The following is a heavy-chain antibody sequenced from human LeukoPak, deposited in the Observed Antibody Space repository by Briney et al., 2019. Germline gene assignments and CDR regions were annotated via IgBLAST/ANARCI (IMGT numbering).Heavy chain of an antibody. V-gene: IGHV4-4*09. CDR3: VQATGWPGFDY. CDR2: IYSGVPT. J-gene: IGHJ4*02. CDR1: GVSISRFY. D-gene: IGHD1-1*01. Sequence: SETLSLTCTTSGVSISRFYWSWVRQPPGKGLEWIGNIYSGVPTYFNPSLKSRVIISVDTSKNQFSLNLTSVTAADTAMYYCVQATGWPGFDYWGQGILVTVSS.